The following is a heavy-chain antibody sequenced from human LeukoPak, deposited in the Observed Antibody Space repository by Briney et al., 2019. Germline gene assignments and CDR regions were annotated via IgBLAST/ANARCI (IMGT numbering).Heavy chain of an antibody. J-gene: IGHJ4*02. CDR2: IYYSGST. D-gene: IGHD6-19*01. CDR3: ARQDVWQWLTGIDY. CDR1: GGSISSYY. Sequence: SETLSLTCTVSGGSISSYYWSWIRQPPGKGLEWIASIYYSGSTTYNPSLKSRVTISVDTSKNQFSLKLSSVTAADTAVYYCARQDVWQWLTGIDYWGQGTLVTVSS. V-gene: IGHV4-59*08.